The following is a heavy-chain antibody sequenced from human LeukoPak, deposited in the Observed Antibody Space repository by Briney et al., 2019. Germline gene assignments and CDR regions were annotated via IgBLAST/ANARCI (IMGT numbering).Heavy chain of an antibody. Sequence: SETLSLTCAVSGGSISSSNWWSWVRQPPGKGLEWIGEIYESGSTDYNPSLKSRVTISVDKSKNQFSLKLSSVTAADTAVYYCAREYCSGGSCYPDYWGQGTLVTVSS. CDR2: IYESGST. J-gene: IGHJ4*02. D-gene: IGHD2-15*01. CDR3: AREYCSGGSCYPDY. V-gene: IGHV4-4*02. CDR1: GGSISSSNW.